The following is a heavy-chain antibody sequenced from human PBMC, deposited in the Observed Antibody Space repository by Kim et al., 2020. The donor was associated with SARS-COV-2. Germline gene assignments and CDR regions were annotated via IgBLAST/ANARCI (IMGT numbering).Heavy chain of an antibody. CDR2: INPSGGST. D-gene: IGHD3-22*01. Sequence: ASVKVSCKASGYTFTSYYMHWVRQAPGQGLEWMGIINPSGGSTSYAQKFQGRVTMTRDTSTSTVYMELSSLRSEDTAVYYCARDMLRITMIVGNPYYWGQGTLVTVSS. V-gene: IGHV1-46*01. J-gene: IGHJ4*02. CDR3: ARDMLRITMIVGNPYY. CDR1: GYTFTSYY.